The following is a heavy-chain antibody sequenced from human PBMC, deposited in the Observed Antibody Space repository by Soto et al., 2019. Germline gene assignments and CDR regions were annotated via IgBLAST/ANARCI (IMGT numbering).Heavy chain of an antibody. D-gene: IGHD3-22*01. CDR3: ARQPYDSSGYYYGA. J-gene: IGHJ5*02. CDR1: AGSISRSNYY. Sequence: QLQLQESGPGLVKPSETLSLTCTVSAGSISRSNYYCGWIRQPPGKGLEWIGSMYSSGNTYYNPSVKSRVTLSVDTSKNQFSLKLTSVTAADTAVYYCARQPYDSSGYYYGAWGQGTLVTVSS. CDR2: MYSSGNT. V-gene: IGHV4-39*01.